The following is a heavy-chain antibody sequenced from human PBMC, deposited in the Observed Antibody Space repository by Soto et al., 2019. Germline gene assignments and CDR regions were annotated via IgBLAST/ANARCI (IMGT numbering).Heavy chain of an antibody. CDR1: GFTFSTYS. CDR2: ISSSSSYI. CDR3: ARCGGGICGGDYKNPQLDY. J-gene: IGHJ4*02. V-gene: IGHV3-21*01. D-gene: IGHD2-21*02. Sequence: EVQPVESGGGLVKPGGSLRLSCAAPGFTFSTYSMNWVRQAPGKGLEWVSSISSSSSYIFYADSVKGRFTISRDNAKSSLYLQMNNLRAEDTAVYYCARCGGGICGGDYKNPQLDYWGQGTLVTVSS.